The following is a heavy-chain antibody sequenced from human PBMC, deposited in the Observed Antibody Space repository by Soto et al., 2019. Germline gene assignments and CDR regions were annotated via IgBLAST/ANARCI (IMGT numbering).Heavy chain of an antibody. D-gene: IGHD2-2*01. CDR3: ARDWGRSDVVPAAISAMDV. J-gene: IGHJ6*02. V-gene: IGHV1-69*04. Sequence: ASVKVSCKASGYTFTSYAMHWVRQAPGQGLKRMRKIIPMFSIATYAQNFQGRVTITADKSTSTAYMELSSLRSEDTAVYYCARDWGRSDVVPAAISAMDVWGQGTTVTVSS. CDR2: IIPMFSIA. CDR1: GYTFTSYA.